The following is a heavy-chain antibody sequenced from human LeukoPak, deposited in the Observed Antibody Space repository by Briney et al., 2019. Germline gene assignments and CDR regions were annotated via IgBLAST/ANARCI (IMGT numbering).Heavy chain of an antibody. CDR3: QTTYYYDSSGYYYDY. CDR2: IYSGGST. Sequence: GGSLRLSCAASGFTVSSNYMSWVSQAPGKGLEWVSVIYSGGSTYYADSVKGRFTISRDNSKNTLYLQMNSLRAEDTAVYYCQTTYYYDSSGYYYDYWGQETLVTVSS. V-gene: IGHV3-53*01. D-gene: IGHD3-22*01. CDR1: GFTVSSNY. J-gene: IGHJ4*02.